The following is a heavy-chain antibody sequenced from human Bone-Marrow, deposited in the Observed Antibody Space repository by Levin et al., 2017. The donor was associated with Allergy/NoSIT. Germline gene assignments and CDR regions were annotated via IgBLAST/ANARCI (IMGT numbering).Heavy chain of an antibody. Sequence: SCAASGFTFSSYAMHWVRQAPGKGLEWVAVISYDGSNKYYADSVKGRFTISRDNSKNTLYLQMNSLRAEDTAVYYCARDGSPDYGDPPPFFWGQGTLVTVSS. CDR3: ARDGSPDYGDPPPFF. D-gene: IGHD4-17*01. J-gene: IGHJ4*02. CDR2: ISYDGSNK. CDR1: GFTFSSYA. V-gene: IGHV3-30-3*01.